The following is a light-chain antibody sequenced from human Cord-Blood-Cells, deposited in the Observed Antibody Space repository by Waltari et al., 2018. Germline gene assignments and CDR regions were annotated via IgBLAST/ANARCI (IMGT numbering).Light chain of an antibody. CDR2: APS. V-gene: IGKV1-39*01. CDR1: QSISNY. J-gene: IGKJ1*01. CDR3: KESNITPWT. Sequence: DIQMTQSPSSLSASVGDRVTITCRASQSISNYLNWYQQKQGKDLKLLTYAPSSLQSGFPSRFIGSAFGPNFTLTISSLQPEDFATYYFKESNITPWTFGQGTKVEIK.